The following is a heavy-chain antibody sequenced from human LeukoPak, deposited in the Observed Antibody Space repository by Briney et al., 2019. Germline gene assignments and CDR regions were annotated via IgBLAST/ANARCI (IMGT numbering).Heavy chain of an antibody. Sequence: SQTLSLTCTVSGGSISSGGYYWSWIRQPPGKGLEWIGYIYHSGSTYYNPSLKSRVTISVDRSKNQFSLKLSSVTAADTAVYYCARFTSVPKGFDYWGQGTLVTVSS. CDR2: IYHSGST. CDR1: GGSISSGGYY. V-gene: IGHV4-30-2*01. CDR3: ARFTSVPKGFDY. J-gene: IGHJ4*02. D-gene: IGHD5/OR15-5a*01.